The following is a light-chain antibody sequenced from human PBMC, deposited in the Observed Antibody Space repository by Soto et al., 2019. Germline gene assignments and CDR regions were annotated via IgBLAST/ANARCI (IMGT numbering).Light chain of an antibody. CDR1: QSVSSNY. V-gene: IGKV3-20*01. Sequence: EIVLTQSPGTLPLSPGERATLSCRASQSVSSNYLVWYQQKPGQAPRPLIYGASSRATGIPDRFSGSGSGTDFPLTISRLEPEDCAVYYCQQYAKSPFTFGQGTKLEIK. CDR3: QQYAKSPFT. J-gene: IGKJ2*01. CDR2: GAS.